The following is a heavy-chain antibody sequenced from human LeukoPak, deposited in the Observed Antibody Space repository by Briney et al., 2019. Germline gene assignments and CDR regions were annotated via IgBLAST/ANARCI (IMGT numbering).Heavy chain of an antibody. D-gene: IGHD1-7*01. J-gene: IGHJ6*03. CDR2: IYHSGST. Sequence: SQTLSLTCTVSGGSISSGGYYWSWIRQPPGKGLEWIGYIYHSGSTYYNPSLKSRVTISVDRSKNQFSLKLSSVTAADTAVYYCARDSTGTTDYYYYYMDVWGKGTTVTVSS. CDR3: ARDSTGTTDYYYYYMDV. V-gene: IGHV4-30-2*01. CDR1: GGSISSGGYY.